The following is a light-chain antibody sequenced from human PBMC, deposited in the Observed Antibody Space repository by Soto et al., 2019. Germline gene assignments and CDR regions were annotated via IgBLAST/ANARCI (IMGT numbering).Light chain of an antibody. CDR3: CSYVGGYSYV. CDR2: DVS. J-gene: IGLJ1*01. Sequence: VLTQPRSVSGSPGQSVTVSCIGTSSDVGDYNSASWYQQHPGKAPKLMIYDVSKRPSGVPDRFSGSKSGNTASLTISGLQAEDEADYYCCSYVGGYSYVFGIGTKVTVL. CDR1: SSDVGDYNS. V-gene: IGLV2-11*01.